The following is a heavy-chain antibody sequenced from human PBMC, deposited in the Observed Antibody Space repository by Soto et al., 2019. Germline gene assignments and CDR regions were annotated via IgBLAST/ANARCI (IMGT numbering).Heavy chain of an antibody. CDR3: ARLDKFNGGWS. V-gene: IGHV3-30*14. D-gene: IGHD6-19*01. CDR1: GFTFSSYA. J-gene: IGHJ4*02. Sequence: QVQLVESGGGVVQPGRSLRLSCAASGFTFSSYAMHWVRRAPGKGLEWVAAVSHDGKSGFYADSVSGRFTVSRDNSIKLVYLQMVRLRPEDTALFYCARLDKFNGGWSWGQGTAVTVSS. CDR2: VSHDGKSG.